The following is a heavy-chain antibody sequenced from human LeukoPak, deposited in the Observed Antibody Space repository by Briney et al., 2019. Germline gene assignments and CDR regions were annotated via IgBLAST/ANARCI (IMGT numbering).Heavy chain of an antibody. CDR3: ARGWGEKGRCRGGTCNNPQFDY. D-gene: IGHD2-15*01. CDR2: INVDGSLT. J-gene: IGHJ4*02. Sequence: PGGSLRLSCAASGFTFSNYWMHWVRQAPGKGLLCVSSINVDGSLTSYADSVKGRFTISRDNADDLVYLQMNSLRVEDTAVYYCARGWGEKGRCRGGTCNNPQFDYWGQGILVTVSS. V-gene: IGHV3-74*01. CDR1: GFTFSNYW.